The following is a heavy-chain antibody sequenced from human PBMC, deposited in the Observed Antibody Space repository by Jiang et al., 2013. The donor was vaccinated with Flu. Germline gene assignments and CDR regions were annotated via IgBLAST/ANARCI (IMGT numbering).Heavy chain of an antibody. CDR3: ARRQYSSSPFDP. J-gene: IGHJ5*02. D-gene: IGHD6-13*01. CDR1: GGSISSSSYY. CDR2: IYYYSGST. V-gene: IGHV4-39*01. Sequence: GLVKPSETLSLTCTVSGGSISSSSYYWGWIRQPPGKGLEWIGSIYYYSGSTYYNPSLKSRVTISVDTSKNQFSLILSSVTAADTAVYYCARRQYSSSPFDPWGQGTLVTVSS.